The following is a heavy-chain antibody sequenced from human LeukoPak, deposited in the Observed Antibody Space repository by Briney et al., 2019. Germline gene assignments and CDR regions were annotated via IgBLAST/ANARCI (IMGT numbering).Heavy chain of an antibody. D-gene: IGHD2-2*01. J-gene: IGHJ4*02. CDR2: ISGSGGST. V-gene: IGHV3-23*01. Sequence: GGSLRLSCAASGFTFSSYAMSWVRQAPGKGLEWVSAISGSGGSTYYADSVKGRFTISRDNSKNTLYLQMNSLKTEDTAVYYCTRHVSSSTSLNFDYWGQGTLVTVSS. CDR1: GFTFSSYA. CDR3: TRHVSSSTSLNFDY.